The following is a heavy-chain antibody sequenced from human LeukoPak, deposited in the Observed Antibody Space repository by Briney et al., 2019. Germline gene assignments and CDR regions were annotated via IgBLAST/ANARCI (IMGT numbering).Heavy chain of an antibody. V-gene: IGHV3-30-3*01. D-gene: IGHD2-21*01. CDR1: GFTFCTYF. CDR2: IASDGSHT. CDR3: ARERQDTILHSGAFDI. Sequence: GGYLRLSCAASGFTFCTYFMHWVRQAPGKGVEWVADIASDGSHTFYVESVKGRFTISRDNSKNTLYLQMNSLRAEDTAVYFCARERQDTILHSGAFDIWGQGTMVTVSS. J-gene: IGHJ3*02.